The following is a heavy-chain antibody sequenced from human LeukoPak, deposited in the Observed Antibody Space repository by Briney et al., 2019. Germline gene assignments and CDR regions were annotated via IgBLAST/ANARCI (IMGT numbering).Heavy chain of an antibody. CDR2: ISGSGGST. Sequence: GGSLRLSCTASGFTFSSYAMSWVRQAPGKGLEWVSAISGSGGSTYSADSVKGRFTISRDNSTNTLYLQMNSLGAEDTAVYYCAKDGESGSYPDYWGQGTLVTVSS. J-gene: IGHJ4*02. V-gene: IGHV3-23*01. D-gene: IGHD1-26*01. CDR1: GFTFSSYA. CDR3: AKDGESGSYPDY.